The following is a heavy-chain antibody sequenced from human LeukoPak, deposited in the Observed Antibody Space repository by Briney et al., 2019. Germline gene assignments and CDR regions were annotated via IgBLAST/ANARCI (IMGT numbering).Heavy chain of an antibody. CDR3: ARKQRWFDP. Sequence: PSQTLSLTCTVSGGSISSGDYYWSWIRQLPGKGLEWIGYIYYSGSTYYNPSLKGRVTISVDTSKNQFSLKLSSVTAADTAVYYCARKQRWFDPWGQGTLVTVSS. CDR2: IYYSGST. J-gene: IGHJ5*02. CDR1: GGSISSGDYY. V-gene: IGHV4-30-4*01.